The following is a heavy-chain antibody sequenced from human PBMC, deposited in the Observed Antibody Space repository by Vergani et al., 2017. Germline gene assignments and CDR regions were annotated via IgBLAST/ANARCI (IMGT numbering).Heavy chain of an antibody. CDR2: IDHSGST. CDR3: ARGMYNSSPPRY. D-gene: IGHD6-13*01. CDR1: GGSFSGYY. J-gene: IGHJ4*02. V-gene: IGHV4-34*01. Sequence: QVQLQQWGAGLLKPSETLSLTCAVYGGSFSGYYWSWIRQPPGKGLEWIGEIDHSGSTNYNPSLKSRVTISVDTSKNHFSLKLSSVTAADTAVYYCARGMYNSSPPRYWGQGTLVTVSS.